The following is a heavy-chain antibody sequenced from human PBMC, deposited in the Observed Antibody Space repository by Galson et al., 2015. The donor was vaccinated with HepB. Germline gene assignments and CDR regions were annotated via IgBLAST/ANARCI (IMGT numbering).Heavy chain of an antibody. CDR2: ISGSGGST. D-gene: IGHD6-19*01. Sequence: SLRLSCAASGFTFSSYAMSWVRQAPGKGLEWVSAISGSGGSTYYADSVKGRFTISRDNSKNTLYLQMNSLRAEDTAVYYCAKDLSGWTWRDTEYFQHWGQGTLVTVSS. V-gene: IGHV3-23*01. CDR3: AKDLSGWTWRDTEYFQH. CDR1: GFTFSSYA. J-gene: IGHJ1*01.